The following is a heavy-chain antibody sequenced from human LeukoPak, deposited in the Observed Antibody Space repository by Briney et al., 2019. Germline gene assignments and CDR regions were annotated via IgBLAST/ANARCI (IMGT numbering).Heavy chain of an antibody. CDR3: ASRAPVAGNNWFDP. D-gene: IGHD6-19*01. CDR1: GYSISSGYY. Sequence: KTSETLSPTCAVSGYSISSGYYWGWIRQPPGKGLEWIGSIYHSGSTYYNPSLKSRVTISVDTSKNQFSLKLSSVTAADTAVYYCASRAPVAGNNWFDPWGQGTLVTVSS. CDR2: IYHSGST. J-gene: IGHJ5*02. V-gene: IGHV4-38-2*01.